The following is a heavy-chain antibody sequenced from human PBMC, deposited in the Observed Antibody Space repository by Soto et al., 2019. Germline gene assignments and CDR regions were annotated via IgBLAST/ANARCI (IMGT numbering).Heavy chain of an antibody. D-gene: IGHD2-21*01. CDR2: IVPMFAAP. V-gene: IGHV1-69*12. CDR1: GGTFSSFA. Sequence: QVLLVQSGAEVKKPGSSVRVSCKTSGGTFSSFAISWVRLAPGQGLEWMGVIVPMFAAPTYAQKFQGRVSIPADESTRRAYMELSRLRSDDTAVYYCARDRVMRGNAYYYGMDVGGQGTTVTVSS. CDR3: ARDRVMRGNAYYYGMDV. J-gene: IGHJ6*02.